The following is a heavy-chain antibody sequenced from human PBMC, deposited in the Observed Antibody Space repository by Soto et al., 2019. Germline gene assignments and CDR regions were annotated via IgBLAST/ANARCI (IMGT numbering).Heavy chain of an antibody. V-gene: IGHV4-59*01. CDR3: ASAGYSSSWYGNSADWFDP. CDR2: IYYSGST. Sequence: SETLSLTCTVSGGSISSYYWSWIRQPPGKXLEWIGYIYYSGSTNYNPSLKSRVTISVDTSKNQFSLKLSSVTAADTAVYYCASAGYSSSWYGNSADWFDPWGQGTLVTVSS. CDR1: GGSISSYY. J-gene: IGHJ5*02. D-gene: IGHD6-13*01.